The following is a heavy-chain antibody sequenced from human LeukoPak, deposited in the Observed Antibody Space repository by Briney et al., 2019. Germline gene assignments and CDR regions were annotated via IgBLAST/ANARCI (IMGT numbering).Heavy chain of an antibody. Sequence: SETLSLTCAVYDGSFSGYYWNWIRQPQGNGLEWIGEINHSGSTNYNPSLWSRVTISVDTSKNQFSLKLSSVTAADTAVYYCARLARDVYNIIAYFFDQWGQGTLVTVSS. CDR3: ARLARDVYNIIAYFFDQ. D-gene: IGHD5-24*01. J-gene: IGHJ4*02. CDR2: INHSGST. CDR1: DGSFSGYY. V-gene: IGHV4-34*01.